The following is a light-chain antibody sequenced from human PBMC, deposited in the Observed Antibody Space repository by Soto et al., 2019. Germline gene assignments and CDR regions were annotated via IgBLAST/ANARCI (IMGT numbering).Light chain of an antibody. J-gene: IGKJ4*01. CDR1: QSLLNNFGYSH. V-gene: IGKV2-28*01. CDR3: MGALT. CDR2: LGS. Sequence: EIVMTQSPLSLPVTPGEPASISCRSSQSLLNNFGYSHLDWYLQKPGQSPQLLIYLGSNRASGVPDRFSGSGSGTDFTLKISRVEAEDVGVYYCMGALTFSGGTKVEIK.